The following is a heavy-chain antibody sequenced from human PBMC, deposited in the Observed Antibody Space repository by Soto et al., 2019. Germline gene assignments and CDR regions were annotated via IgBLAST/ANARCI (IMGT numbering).Heavy chain of an antibody. Sequence: LRLSCAASGFTFSSYAMSWVRQPPGKGLEWVSAISGSGATTYYADSVKGRFTISRDNSKNTLYLQMSSLRVDDTAVYYCAKDMRFDPWGQGTLVTVSS. CDR2: ISGSGATT. J-gene: IGHJ5*02. CDR3: AKDMRFDP. CDR1: GFTFSSYA. D-gene: IGHD2-2*01. V-gene: IGHV3-23*01.